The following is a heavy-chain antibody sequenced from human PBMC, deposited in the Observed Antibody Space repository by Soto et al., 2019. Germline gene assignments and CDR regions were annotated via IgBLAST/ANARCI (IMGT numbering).Heavy chain of an antibody. CDR3: ARDRDANIAARPDNWFDP. V-gene: IGHV1-69*13. CDR1: GGTFSSYA. Sequence: GASVKVSCKASGGTFSSYAISWVRQAPGQGLEWMGGIIPIFGTANYAQKFQGRVTITADESTSTAYMELSSLRSEDTAVYYCARDRDANIAARPDNWFDPWGQGTLVTVSS. D-gene: IGHD6-6*01. CDR2: IIPIFGTA. J-gene: IGHJ5*02.